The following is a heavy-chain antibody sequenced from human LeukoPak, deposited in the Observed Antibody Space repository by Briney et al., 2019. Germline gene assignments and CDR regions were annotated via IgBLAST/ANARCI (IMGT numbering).Heavy chain of an antibody. CDR3: ARDLYIAYYERTGYDAFDI. CDR1: GGSISGYY. D-gene: IGHD3-22*01. Sequence: SETLSLTCTVSGGSISGYYWSWIRQPPGKGLEWIGYIYYSGSTNYNPSLKSRVTISVDTSKNQFSLKLRSVTAADTAVYFCARDLYIAYYERTGYDAFDIWGQGTMVTVSS. V-gene: IGHV4-59*01. J-gene: IGHJ3*02. CDR2: IYYSGST.